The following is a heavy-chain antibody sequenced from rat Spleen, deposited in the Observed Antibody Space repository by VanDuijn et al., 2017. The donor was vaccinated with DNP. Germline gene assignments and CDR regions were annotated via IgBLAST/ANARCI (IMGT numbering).Heavy chain of an antibody. Sequence: EVQVLESGGGLVQPGNSLKLSCATSGFTFSPAWMYWYRQFPEKRLEWVARIKAKSNNYATDYTVSVKGRFTISRDDSRSTIYLQMNNLKEEDTAIYDCVPGTSLFTYWGQGTLVTVSS. CDR1: GFTFSPAW. J-gene: IGHJ3*01. CDR2: IKAKSNNYAT. V-gene: IGHV6-6*01. CDR3: VPGTSLFTY. D-gene: IGHD5-1*01.